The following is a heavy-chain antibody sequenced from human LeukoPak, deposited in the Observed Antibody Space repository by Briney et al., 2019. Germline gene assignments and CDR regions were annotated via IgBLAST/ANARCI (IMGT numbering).Heavy chain of an antibody. CDR1: GFTFSSYA. CDR2: ISYDGSNK. V-gene: IGHV3-30-3*01. CDR3: ARDSQSGWLYYFDY. J-gene: IGHJ4*02. D-gene: IGHD6-19*01. Sequence: PGGSLRLSCTGSGFTFSSYAMHWVRQAPGKGLEWVAVISYDGSNKYYADSVKGRFTISRDNSKNTLYLQMNSLRAEDTAVYYCARDSQSGWLYYFDYWGQGTLVTVSS.